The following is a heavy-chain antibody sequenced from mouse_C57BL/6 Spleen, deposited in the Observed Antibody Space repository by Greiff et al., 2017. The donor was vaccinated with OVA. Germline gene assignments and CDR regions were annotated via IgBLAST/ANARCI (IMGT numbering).Heavy chain of an antibody. CDR2: IYPGNSDT. D-gene: IGHD3-2*02. Sequence: VHVKQSGTVLARPGASVKMSCKTSGYTFTSYWMHWVKQRPGQGLEWIGAIYPGNSDTSYNQKFKGKAKLTAVTSASTAYMELSSLTNEDSAVYYCTEDSSGYGWGYWGQGTTLTVSS. CDR1: GYTFTSYW. V-gene: IGHV1-5*01. CDR3: TEDSSGYGWGY. J-gene: IGHJ2*01.